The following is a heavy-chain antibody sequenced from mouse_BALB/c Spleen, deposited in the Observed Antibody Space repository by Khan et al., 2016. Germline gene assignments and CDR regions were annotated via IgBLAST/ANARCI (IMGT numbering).Heavy chain of an antibody. CDR2: INTYTGEP. Sequence: QIQLVQSGPELKKPGETVKISCKASGYTFTNYGMNWVKQAPGKGLKWMGWINTYTGEPTYADDFKGRFAFSLETSASAAYLQINNLKNDDMGTYFCAKITTVGYYAMDYWGQGTSVTVSS. CDR1: GYTFTNYG. V-gene: IGHV9-1*02. D-gene: IGHD1-1*01. CDR3: AKITTVGYYAMDY. J-gene: IGHJ4*01.